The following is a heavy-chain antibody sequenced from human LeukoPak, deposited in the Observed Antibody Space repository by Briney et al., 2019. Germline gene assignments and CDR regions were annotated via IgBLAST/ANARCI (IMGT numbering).Heavy chain of an antibody. CDR1: GYIFTSYW. J-gene: IGHJ4*02. V-gene: IGHV5-51*01. CDR2: IYPGDSDT. D-gene: IGHD3-22*01. Sequence: GESLKISCKGSGYIFTSYWIGWVRQMPGKGLEWMGIIYPGDSDTRYSPSFQGQVTISADKSISTAYLQWSSLKASDTAMYYCARHGSYYYDSSGYQIDYWGQGTLVTVSS. CDR3: ARHGSYYYDSSGYQIDY.